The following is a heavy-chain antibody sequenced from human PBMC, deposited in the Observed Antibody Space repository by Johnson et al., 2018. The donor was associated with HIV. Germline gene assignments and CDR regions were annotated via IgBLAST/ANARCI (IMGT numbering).Heavy chain of an antibody. CDR3: ARGGMRGELGAFVI. Sequence: VQLVESGGGVARPGGSLRLSCAAPGFTFDDYDMNWVRPAPGKGLEWVSGINWNGDNTGYGDSVKGRFTIFRDNAKNSLYLQMNRLRAEDTALYYCARGGMRGELGAFVIWGQGAMVTVTS. V-gene: IGHV3-20*04. D-gene: IGHD1-26*01. J-gene: IGHJ3*02. CDR1: GFTFDDYD. CDR2: INWNGDNT.